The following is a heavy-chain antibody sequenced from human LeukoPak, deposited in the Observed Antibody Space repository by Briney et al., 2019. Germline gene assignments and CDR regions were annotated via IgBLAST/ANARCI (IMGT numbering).Heavy chain of an antibody. D-gene: IGHD1-26*01. V-gene: IGHV4-61*01. CDR3: ARLVGAAHDFDY. CDR1: GGSVSSGNYY. CDR2: IYYSGST. J-gene: IGHJ4*02. Sequence: SETLSLTCTASGGSVSSGNYYWSWIRQPPGKGLEWIGYIYYSGSTAYNPSLKSRVTISIDTSKNQFSLKLSSVTAADTAMYYCARLVGAAHDFDYWGPATLVSVSS.